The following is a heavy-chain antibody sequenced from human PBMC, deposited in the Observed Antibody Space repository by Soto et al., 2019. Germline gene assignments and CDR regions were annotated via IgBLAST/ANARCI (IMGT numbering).Heavy chain of an antibody. CDR2: INHSGST. V-gene: IGHV4-34*01. J-gene: IGHJ4*02. CDR1: GGSFSGYY. CDR3: ARGPDDFWSGYYPL. D-gene: IGHD3-3*01. Sequence: SETLSLTCAVYGGSFSGYYWSWIRQPPGKGLEWIGEINHSGSTNYNPSLKSRVTISVDTSKNQFSLKLSSVTAADTAVYYCARGPDDFWSGYYPLWGQGTLVTVS.